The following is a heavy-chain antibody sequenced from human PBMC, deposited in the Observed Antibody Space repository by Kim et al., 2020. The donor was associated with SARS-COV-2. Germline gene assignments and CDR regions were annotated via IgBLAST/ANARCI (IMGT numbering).Heavy chain of an antibody. V-gene: IGHV1-18*01. Sequence: ASVKVSCKASGYTFTSYGISWVRQAPGQGLEWMGWISAYNGNTNYAQKLQGRVTMTTDTSTSTAYMELRSQRSDDTAVYYCARVLGYCSSTSCFSGYYYYYGMDVWGQGTTVTVSS. CDR3: ARVLGYCSSTSCFSGYYYYYGMDV. CDR1: GYTFTSYG. J-gene: IGHJ6*02. CDR2: ISAYNGNT. D-gene: IGHD2-2*01.